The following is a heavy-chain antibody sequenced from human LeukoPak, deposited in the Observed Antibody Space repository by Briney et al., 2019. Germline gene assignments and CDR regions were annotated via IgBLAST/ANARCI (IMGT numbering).Heavy chain of an antibody. CDR2: ISAHNGNT. CDR1: GYSLTNCG. D-gene: IGHD3-16*01. V-gene: IGHV1-18*01. CDR3: ARDHSYASRGGSFDY. Sequence: SVKVSCKASGYSLTNCGIRWVRQAAGQGLEWMGWISAHNGNTNYAQKLQGRVTMTTDTSTSTAYMELRTLRSDDTAVYYCARDHSYASRGGSFDYWGQGTLVTVSS. J-gene: IGHJ4*02.